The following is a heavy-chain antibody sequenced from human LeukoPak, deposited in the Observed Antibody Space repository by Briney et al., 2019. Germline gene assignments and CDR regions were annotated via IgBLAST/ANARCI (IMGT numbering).Heavy chain of an antibody. D-gene: IGHD4-17*01. CDR2: INAGNGNT. CDR1: GYTFTSYA. V-gene: IGHV1-3*01. Sequence: ASVKVSCKASGYTFTSYAMHWVRQAPGQRLEWMGWINAGNGNTKYSQKFQSRVTITRDTSASTAYMELSSLRSEDTAVYYCASDYGDYDGYFDYWGQGTLVTVSS. J-gene: IGHJ4*02. CDR3: ASDYGDYDGYFDY.